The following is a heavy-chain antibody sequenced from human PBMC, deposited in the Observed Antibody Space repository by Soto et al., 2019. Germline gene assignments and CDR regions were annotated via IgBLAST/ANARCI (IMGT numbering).Heavy chain of an antibody. Sequence: PGESLKISCKGSGYTFTNYWIGWVRQMPGKGLEYVGIIYPGDSDSRYSPSFQGQVTISADKSVSTAYLQWSSLKASDTAIYYCARRNTYGDSHPFDFGGQGTLVTVSS. V-gene: IGHV5-51*01. CDR2: IYPGDSDS. CDR1: GYTFTNYW. D-gene: IGHD4-17*01. CDR3: ARRNTYGDSHPFDF. J-gene: IGHJ4*01.